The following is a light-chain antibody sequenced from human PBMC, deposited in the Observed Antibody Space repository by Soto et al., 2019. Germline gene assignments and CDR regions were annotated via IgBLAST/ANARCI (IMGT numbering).Light chain of an antibody. J-gene: IGKJ5*01. CDR3: QQYNSYPT. CDR1: QSISSW. V-gene: IGKV1-5*03. CDR2: KGS. Sequence: DIQMTQSPSTLSASVGDRVTITCRASQSISSWLAWYQQKPGKAPKLLIYKGSTLESGVPSRFSGSGSGTEFTLTISSLQPDDFATYYCQQYNSYPTFGQGNDWR.